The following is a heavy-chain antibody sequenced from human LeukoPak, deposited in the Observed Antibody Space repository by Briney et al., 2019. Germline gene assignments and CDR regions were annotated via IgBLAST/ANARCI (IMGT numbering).Heavy chain of an antibody. D-gene: IGHD2-15*01. CDR1: GYTLTELS. CDR2: FDPEVGKT. CDR3: ATRYCSGGSCPNYYYYYINV. J-gene: IGHJ6*03. V-gene: IGHV1-24*01. Sequence: GVSVTVSCKVSGYTLTELSMHWVRQAPGKGLEWMGGFDPEVGKTIYAQKFQGRVTMTDDTSTDTAYMELSSLRSEDTAVYYCATRYCSGGSCPNYYYYYINVWGKGSTVTISS.